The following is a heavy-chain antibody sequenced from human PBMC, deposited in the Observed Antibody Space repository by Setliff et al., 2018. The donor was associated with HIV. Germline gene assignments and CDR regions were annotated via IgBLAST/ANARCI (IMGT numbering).Heavy chain of an antibody. CDR1: GFTFSTYA. D-gene: IGHD2-21*01. CDR2: ISNDGNLI. Sequence: GGSLRLSCAASGFTFSTYAMNWVRQAPGKGLEWVAVISNDGNLIFYADSLKGRFTISRDDSKNTLYLQMNSLRAEDTALYYCARGQFRLRPDSLDLWGQGTLVTVSS. CDR3: ARGQFRLRPDSLDL. V-gene: IGHV3-30*04. J-gene: IGHJ3*01.